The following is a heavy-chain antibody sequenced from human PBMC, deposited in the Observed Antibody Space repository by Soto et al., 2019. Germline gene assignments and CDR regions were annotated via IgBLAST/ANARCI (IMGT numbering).Heavy chain of an antibody. CDR3: ARDLRFLEWLSSHDAFDI. J-gene: IGHJ3*02. Sequence: ASVKVSCKASGGTFSSYAISWVRQAPGQGLEWMGGIIPIFGTANYAQKFQGRVTITADESTSTAYMELSSLRSEDTAVYYCARDLRFLEWLSSHDAFDIWGQGTMVTVSS. CDR2: IIPIFGTA. CDR1: GGTFSSYA. D-gene: IGHD3-3*01. V-gene: IGHV1-69*13.